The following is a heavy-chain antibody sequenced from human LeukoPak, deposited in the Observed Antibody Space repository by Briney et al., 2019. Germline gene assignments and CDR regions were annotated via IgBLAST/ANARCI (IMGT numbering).Heavy chain of an antibody. V-gene: IGHV3-23*01. CDR2: ISGVST. CDR1: GFAFSNYG. D-gene: IGHD3-10*01. J-gene: IGHJ5*02. Sequence: GGSLRLSCTTSGFAFSNYGMSWVRQAPGKGLEWVSGISGVSTYYADSVKGRFTISRDNAKNSLFLQMNSLRAEDTAVYYCARDPSGSPVFDPWGQGTLVTVSS. CDR3: ARDPSGSPVFDP.